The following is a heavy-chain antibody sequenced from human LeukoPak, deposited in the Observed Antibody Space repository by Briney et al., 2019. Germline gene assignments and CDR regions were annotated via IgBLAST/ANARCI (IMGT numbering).Heavy chain of an antibody. CDR3: ARGGYTGSYVDNWFDP. J-gene: IGHJ5*02. Sequence: GGSLRLSCAASGFTFSPYWVHWVRQAPGKGLVWVSRLDSDGSGTTYADSVKGPFTISRDNAKNTLYLQMKSLRAEDTAVYSCARGGYTGSYVDNWFDPWGRGTLVTASS. V-gene: IGHV3-74*01. CDR2: LDSDGSGT. CDR1: GFTFSPYW. D-gene: IGHD1-26*01.